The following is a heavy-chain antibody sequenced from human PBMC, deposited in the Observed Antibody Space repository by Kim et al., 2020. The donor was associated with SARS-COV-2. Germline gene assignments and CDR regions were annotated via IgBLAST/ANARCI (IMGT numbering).Heavy chain of an antibody. CDR2: TYYRSKWYN. J-gene: IGHJ6*02. Sequence: SQTLSLTCAISGDSVSSNSAAWNWIRQSPSRGLEWLGRTYYRSKWYNDYAVSVKSRITINPDTSKNQFSLQLNSATPEDTAVYYCARDLKEAGHYYYYGMDVWGQGTTVTVSS. V-gene: IGHV6-1*01. CDR3: ARDLKEAGHYYYYGMDV. D-gene: IGHD6-19*01. CDR1: GDSVSSNSAA.